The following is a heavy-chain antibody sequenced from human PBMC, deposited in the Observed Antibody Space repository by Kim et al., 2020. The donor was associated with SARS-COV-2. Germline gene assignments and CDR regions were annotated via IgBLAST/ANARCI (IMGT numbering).Heavy chain of an antibody. D-gene: IGHD2-15*01. CDR1: GFTFSSYA. CDR3: ASPYCSGGSCRYYYYGMDV. Sequence: GGSLRLSCAASGFTFSSYAMHWVRQAPGKGLEWVAVISYDGSNKYYADSVKGRFTISRDNSKNTLYLQMNSLRAEDTAVYYCASPYCSGGSCRYYYYGMDVWGQGTTVTVSS. J-gene: IGHJ6*02. CDR2: ISYDGSNK. V-gene: IGHV3-30*04.